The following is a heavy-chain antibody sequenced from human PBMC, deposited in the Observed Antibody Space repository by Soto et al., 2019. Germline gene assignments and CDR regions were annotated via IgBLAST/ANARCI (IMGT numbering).Heavy chain of an antibody. J-gene: IGHJ4*02. D-gene: IGHD6-6*01. CDR3: AKTITARPSQDSTGRGALIDH. V-gene: IGHV3-30*18. CDR2: VSNDGRSE. Sequence: QVQLVESGGGAVQPGRSLTLSCAASGFRFSAFGMHWVSQAPGKGLEWVAGVSNDGRSEHYADSVKGRLTISRDNSKNTLPLQMIGIRPDDTAPYYCAKTITARPSQDSTGRGALIDHWGREARVIVS. CDR1: GFRFSAFG.